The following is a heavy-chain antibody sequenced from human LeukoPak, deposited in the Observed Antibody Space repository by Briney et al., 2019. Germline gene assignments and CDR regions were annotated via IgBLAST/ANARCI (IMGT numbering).Heavy chain of an antibody. CDR1: GFTFYDYA. D-gene: IGHD3-22*01. CDR2: ISWNSGNL. Sequence: SGGSLRLSCAGSGFTFYDYAMNWVRQAPGKGLEWVSGISWNSGNLDYADSVKGRFTISRDNAKNSLYLQMNSLRPGDTALYYCAKSDSGGLDYWGQGTLVTVPS. V-gene: IGHV3-9*01. CDR3: AKSDSGGLDY. J-gene: IGHJ4*02.